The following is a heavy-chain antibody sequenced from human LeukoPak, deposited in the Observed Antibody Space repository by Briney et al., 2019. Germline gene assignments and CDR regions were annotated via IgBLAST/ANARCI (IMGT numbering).Heavy chain of an antibody. J-gene: IGHJ4*02. V-gene: IGHV4-61*02. CDR2: IYTSGST. CDR3: ARGPITIFGVVQYYFDY. CDR1: GGSISSGSYY. D-gene: IGHD3-3*01. Sequence: SETLSLTCTVSGGSISSGSYYWSWIRQPAGKGLEWIGRIYTSGSTNYNPSLKSRVTISVDTSKNQFSLKLSSVTAADTAVYYCARGPITIFGVVQYYFDYWGQGTLVTVSS.